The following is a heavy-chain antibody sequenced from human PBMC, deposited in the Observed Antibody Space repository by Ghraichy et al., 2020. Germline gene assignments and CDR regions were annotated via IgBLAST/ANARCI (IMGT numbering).Heavy chain of an antibody. CDR1: GGSFSGYY. V-gene: IGHV4-34*01. D-gene: IGHD2-2*02. CDR2: INHSGST. CDR3: ARETDCSSTSCYRYYYYYMDV. J-gene: IGHJ6*03. Sequence: SETLSLTCAVYGGSFSGYYWSWIRQPPGKGLEWIGEINHSGSTNYNPSLKSRVTISVDTSKNQFSLKLSSVTAADTAVYYCARETDCSSTSCYRYYYYYMDVWGKGTTVTVSS.